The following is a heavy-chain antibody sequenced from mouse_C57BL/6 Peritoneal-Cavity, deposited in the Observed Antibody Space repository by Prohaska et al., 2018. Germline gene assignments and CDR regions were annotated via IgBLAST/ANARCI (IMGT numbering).Heavy chain of an antibody. V-gene: IGHV5-17*01. CDR3: ARVHGSAWFAY. CDR1: GFTFSDYG. CDR2: IRSGSSTI. D-gene: IGHD2-2*01. J-gene: IGHJ3*01. Sequence: EVQLVESVGGLVKPGGSLKLSCAASGFTFSDYGMHWVRQAPEMGLELVAYIRSGSSTIYYADTVKGRFTISRDNAKNTLFLQMTSLRSEDTAMYYCARVHGSAWFAYWGQGTLVTVSA.